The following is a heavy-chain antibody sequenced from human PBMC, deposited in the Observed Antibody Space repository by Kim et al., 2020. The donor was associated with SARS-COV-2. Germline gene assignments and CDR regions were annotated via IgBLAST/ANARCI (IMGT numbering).Heavy chain of an antibody. CDR1: GYTFTSYA. CDR2: INTNTGNP. J-gene: IGHJ6*02. Sequence: ASVKVSCKASGYTFTSYAMNWVRQAPGQGLEWMGWINTNTGNPTYAQGFTGRFVFSLDTSVSTAYLQISSLKAEDTAVYYCAKRLFWLAAGSYYYGMDVWGQGTTVTVSS. V-gene: IGHV7-4-1*02. D-gene: IGHD6-13*01. CDR3: AKRLFWLAAGSYYYGMDV.